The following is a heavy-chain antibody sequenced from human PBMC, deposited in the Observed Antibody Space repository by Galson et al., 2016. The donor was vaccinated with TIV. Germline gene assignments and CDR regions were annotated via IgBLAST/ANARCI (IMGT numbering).Heavy chain of an antibody. CDR1: GFSLSTYGMS. J-gene: IGHJ4*02. D-gene: IGHD3-3*01. Sequence: PALVKPTQTLTLTCTFSGFSLSTYGMSVGWIRQPPGKALEWLARIDWDDDKFYNSSLKTRLPISKDLSRNQVVLTMTNMDPVDTAPYYCARAPISIFGVATSYYFDDWGQGTLVIVSS. V-gene: IGHV2-70*17. CDR2: IDWDDDK. CDR3: ARAPISIFGVATSYYFDD.